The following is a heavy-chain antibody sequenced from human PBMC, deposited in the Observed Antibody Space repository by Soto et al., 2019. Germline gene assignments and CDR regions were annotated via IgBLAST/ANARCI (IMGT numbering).Heavy chain of an antibody. CDR3: ARDHPSYSSSWSNGMDV. CDR1: GFTFSSYA. CDR2: ISYDGTNK. Sequence: PGGSLRLSCAASGFTFSSYAMHWVRQAPGKGLEWVAVISYDGTNKYYADSVKGRFTISRDNSKNTLYLQMNSLRAEDTAVYYCARDHPSYSSSWSNGMDVWGQGTTVTVSS. J-gene: IGHJ6*02. D-gene: IGHD6-13*01. V-gene: IGHV3-30-3*01.